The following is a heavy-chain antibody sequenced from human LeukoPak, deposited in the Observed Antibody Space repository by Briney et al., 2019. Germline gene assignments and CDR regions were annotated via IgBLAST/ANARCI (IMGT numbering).Heavy chain of an antibody. Sequence: SETLSLTGTVSGGSINSNSYYWGLIRQPPGKGLDWIGSIYYSGSTSYNPSLKSRVTISVDTSKNQFSLKLSSVTAADTAVYYCARGGVRFLEWFFYGYWGQGTLVTVSS. D-gene: IGHD3-3*01. CDR1: GGSINSNSYY. CDR3: ARGGVRFLEWFFYGY. J-gene: IGHJ4*02. CDR2: IYYSGST. V-gene: IGHV4-39*01.